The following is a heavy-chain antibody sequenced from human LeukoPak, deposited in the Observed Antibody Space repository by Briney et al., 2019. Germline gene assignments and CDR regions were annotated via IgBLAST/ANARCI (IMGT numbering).Heavy chain of an antibody. CDR2: ISGSGGST. J-gene: IGHJ4*02. D-gene: IGHD2-2*01. V-gene: IGHV3-23*01. Sequence: GGSLRLSCAVSGFTYSSYAMSWLRQAPGKGLEWVSSISGSGGSTYYADSVKGRFTISRDNSKNTLYLQMNSLRAEDTAVYYCAKGGLGCSSTSCFDYWGQGTLVTVSS. CDR1: GFTYSSYA. CDR3: AKGGLGCSSTSCFDY.